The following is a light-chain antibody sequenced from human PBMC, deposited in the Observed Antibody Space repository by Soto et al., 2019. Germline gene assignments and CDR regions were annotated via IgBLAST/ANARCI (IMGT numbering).Light chain of an antibody. CDR2: DTS. CDR3: QQYGTSEII. J-gene: IGKJ5*01. V-gene: IGKV3-20*01. Sequence: EIVLTQSPGTLSLSPGEGATLSCRASQSISRNLAWYQQKPGQAPRLLIYDTSSRATGIPDRFSGSGSGTDFTLTISRLEPEDFAVFFCQQYGTSEIIFGQGTRLEI. CDR1: QSISRN.